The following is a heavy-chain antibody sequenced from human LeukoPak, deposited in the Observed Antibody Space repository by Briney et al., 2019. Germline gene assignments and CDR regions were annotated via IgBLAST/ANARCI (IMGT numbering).Heavy chain of an antibody. J-gene: IGHJ6*03. Sequence: PSETLSLTCTVSGGSISSGSYYWSWIRQPAGEGLEWIGRIYTSGSTNYNPSLKSRVTISVDTSKNQFSLKLSSVTAADTAVYYCARALTAMVYWELLRDDYYYMDVWGKGTTVTVSS. CDR1: GGSISSGSYY. CDR3: ARALTAMVYWELLRDDYYYMDV. CDR2: IYTSGST. D-gene: IGHD1-26*01. V-gene: IGHV4-61*02.